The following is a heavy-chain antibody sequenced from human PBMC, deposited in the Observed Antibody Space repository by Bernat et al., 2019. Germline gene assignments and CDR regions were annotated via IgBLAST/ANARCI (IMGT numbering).Heavy chain of an antibody. CDR3: ARLTTVVTLNAFDI. Sequence: QVQLVESGGGVVQPGRSLRLSCAASGFTFSSYAMHWVRQAPGKGLEWVAVISYDGSNKYYADSVKGRFTISRDNSKNTLYLQMNSLRAEDTAVYYCARLTTVVTLNAFDIWGQGTMVTVSS. CDR2: ISYDGSNK. CDR1: GFTFSSYA. V-gene: IGHV3-30-3*01. D-gene: IGHD4-23*01. J-gene: IGHJ3*02.